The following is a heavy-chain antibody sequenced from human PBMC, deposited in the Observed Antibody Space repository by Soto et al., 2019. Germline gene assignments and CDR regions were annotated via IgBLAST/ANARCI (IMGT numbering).Heavy chain of an antibody. CDR3: ARHGSN. V-gene: IGHV4-39*01. J-gene: IGHJ4*02. CDR1: CGSISSGDNY. Sequence: KPSETLSLTCTVSCGSISSGDNYWSWIRRPPGKGLEWIGTIYYSGITYYNPSLKSRVTISVGTSKNQFSLKLTSVTAADTAVYYCARHGSNWGQGTLVTVSS. CDR2: IYYSGIT.